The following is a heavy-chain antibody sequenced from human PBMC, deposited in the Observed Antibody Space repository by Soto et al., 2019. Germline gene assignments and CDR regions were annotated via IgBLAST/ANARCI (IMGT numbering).Heavy chain of an antibody. V-gene: IGHV1-24*01. CDR3: ATGRHGYDYGYNWFDP. J-gene: IGHJ5*02. CDR1: GYTLTELS. Sequence: GASVKVSCKVSGYTLTELSMHWVRQAPVKGLEWMGGFDPEDGETIYAQKFQGRVTMTEDTSTDTAYMELSSLRSEDTAVYYCATGRHGYDYGYNWFDPWGQGTLVTVSS. D-gene: IGHD5-12*01. CDR2: FDPEDGET.